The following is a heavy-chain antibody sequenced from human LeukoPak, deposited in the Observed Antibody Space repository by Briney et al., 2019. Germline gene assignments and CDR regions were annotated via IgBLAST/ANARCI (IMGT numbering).Heavy chain of an antibody. V-gene: IGHV1-46*01. Sequence: ASVKVSCKASGYIFTSYYIHWIRQAPGQGLEWMGVINTNSGGTTYAQKFQGRVTMTRDTSTSTHYMELRSLRSEDTAVYYCARGRSWELLYWGQGTLVTVSS. CDR3: ARGRSWELLY. D-gene: IGHD1-26*01. CDR2: INTNSGGT. J-gene: IGHJ4*02. CDR1: GYIFTSYY.